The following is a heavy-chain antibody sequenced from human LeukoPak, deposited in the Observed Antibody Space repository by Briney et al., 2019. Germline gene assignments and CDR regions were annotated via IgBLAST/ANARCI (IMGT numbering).Heavy chain of an antibody. Sequence: SETLSLTCTVSGGSISSGGYYWSGSRQHLGKGLEWIGYIYYSGSTYYNRFIKSRVTVSVDTSKNQFSLKLSSVTAADTAVYYCASSSSWSGFDYWGQGTLVTVSS. J-gene: IGHJ4*02. CDR3: ASSSSWSGFDY. CDR1: GGSISSGGYY. D-gene: IGHD6-13*01. V-gene: IGHV4-31*03. CDR2: IYYSGST.